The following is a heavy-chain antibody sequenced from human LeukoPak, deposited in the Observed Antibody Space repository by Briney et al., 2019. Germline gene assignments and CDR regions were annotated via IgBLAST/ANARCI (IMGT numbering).Heavy chain of an antibody. D-gene: IGHD6-6*01. CDR1: GGSISSHY. J-gene: IGHJ5*02. Sequence: PSETLSLTCTVSGGSISSHYWSWIRQPPGKGLEWIGYIYYSGSTNYNPSLKSRVTISVDTSKNQFSLKLSSVTAADTAVYYCAGDSSSSEYGWFDPWGQGTLVTVSS. V-gene: IGHV4-59*08. CDR3: AGDSSSSEYGWFDP. CDR2: IYYSGST.